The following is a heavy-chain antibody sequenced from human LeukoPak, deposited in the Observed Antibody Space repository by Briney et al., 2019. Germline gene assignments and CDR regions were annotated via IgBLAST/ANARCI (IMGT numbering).Heavy chain of an antibody. CDR1: GFTVPSTC. CDR2: ISNTENT. J-gene: IGHJ4*02. V-gene: IGHV3-66*01. CDR3: VRAIGVVDCGTQTCKPYHFDK. D-gene: IGHD2-2*01. Sequence: PGRSLRLSCAASGFTVPSTCMNSVRQAPGGGLEWGSLISNTENTFYADSVKGRFTISTDSSKNTVYLQMSSLRGEDTAVYFCVRAIGVVDCGTQTCKPYHFDKWGRGTQVTVSS.